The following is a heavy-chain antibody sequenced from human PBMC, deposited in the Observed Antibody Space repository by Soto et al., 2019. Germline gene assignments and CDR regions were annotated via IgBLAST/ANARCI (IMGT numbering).Heavy chain of an antibody. CDR2: INPNSGGT. V-gene: IGHV1-2*04. CDR1: GYTFTGYY. J-gene: IGHJ6*02. D-gene: IGHD6-19*01. Sequence: ASLKVSCKSSGYTFTGYYIHWVRQAPGQGLEWMGWINPNSGGTNYAQKFQGWVTMTRDTSISTAYMELSRLRSDDTAVYYCARGGEQWLAYGMDVWGQGTTVTVSS. CDR3: ARGGEQWLAYGMDV.